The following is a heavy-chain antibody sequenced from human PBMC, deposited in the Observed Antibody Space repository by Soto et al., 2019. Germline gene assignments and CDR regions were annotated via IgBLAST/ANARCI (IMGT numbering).Heavy chain of an antibody. CDR2: LYYTGTT. Sequence: SETLSLTCTVSGDSITSRSYYWGWIRQHPGKGLGWIGYLYYTGTTYYNPSLESRVTISADTSKNQISLKLSSVTAADTAVYYCVRVNAYYYDSSGVPVSYFLRWGQG. CDR3: VRVNAYYYDSSGVPVSYFLR. J-gene: IGHJ1*01. D-gene: IGHD3-22*01. CDR1: GDSITSRSYY. V-gene: IGHV4-31*03.